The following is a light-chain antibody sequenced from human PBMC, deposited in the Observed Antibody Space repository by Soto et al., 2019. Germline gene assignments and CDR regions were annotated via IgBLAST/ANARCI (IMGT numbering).Light chain of an antibody. J-gene: IGKJ2*01. CDR1: QSVGSN. CDR3: QQYSISLFT. CDR2: GES. Sequence: EIVMTQSPATLSVSPGERVTLSCRASQSVGSNLAWYQQKPGQVPRLLIYGESSRATGIPTTFSGSGSGAEFTLTITSLQSEDFAIYYCQQYSISLFTFGQGNKLEIK. V-gene: IGKV3-15*01.